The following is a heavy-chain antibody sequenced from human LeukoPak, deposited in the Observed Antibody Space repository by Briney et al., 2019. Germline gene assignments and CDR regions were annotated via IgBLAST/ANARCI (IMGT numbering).Heavy chain of an antibody. CDR2: INPNSGGT. Sequence: ASVKVSCKASGYTFTGYYMHWVRQAPGQGLEWMGWINPNSGGTNYAQRFQGRVTMTRDTSISTAYTELSRLRSDDTAVYYCASSGYSSGWTNFDYWGQGTLVTVSS. CDR3: ASSGYSSGWTNFDY. V-gene: IGHV1-2*02. D-gene: IGHD6-19*01. CDR1: GYTFTGYY. J-gene: IGHJ4*02.